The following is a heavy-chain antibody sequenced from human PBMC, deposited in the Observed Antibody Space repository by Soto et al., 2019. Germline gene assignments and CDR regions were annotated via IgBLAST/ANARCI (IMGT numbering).Heavy chain of an antibody. D-gene: IGHD6-13*01. J-gene: IGHJ5*02. V-gene: IGHV3-53*01. CDR2: IKSGDNA. CDR1: RLAVSSNY. Sequence: GGSLRLSCAASRLAVSSNYMGWVRQAPGKGLEWVSFIKSGDNAYYADSVRGRFTVSRHDSKNTLYLHMNSLRAEDTAIFYCAKDRGSSSHKWFDP. CDR3: AKDRGSSSHKWFDP.